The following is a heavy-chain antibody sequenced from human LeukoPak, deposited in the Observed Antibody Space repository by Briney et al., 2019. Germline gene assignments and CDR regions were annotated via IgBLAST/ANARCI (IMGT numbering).Heavy chain of an antibody. CDR1: GGSISSYY. D-gene: IGHD1-26*01. Sequence: SETLSLTCTVSGGSISSYYWSWIRQPPGKGLEWIGYIYYSGSTNYNPSLKSRVTISVDTSKNQFSLKLSSVTAADTAVYYCARDGDPGEIVGATTFAFDIWGQGTMVTVSS. J-gene: IGHJ3*02. V-gene: IGHV4-59*01. CDR3: ARDGDPGEIVGATTFAFDI. CDR2: IYYSGST.